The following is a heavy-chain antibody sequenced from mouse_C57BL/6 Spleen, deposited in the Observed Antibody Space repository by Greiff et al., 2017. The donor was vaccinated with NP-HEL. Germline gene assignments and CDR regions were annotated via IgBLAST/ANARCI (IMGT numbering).Heavy chain of an antibody. D-gene: IGHD2-4*01. J-gene: IGHJ2*01. CDR3: ARWGGLRHYFDY. CDR1: GYTFTSYW. V-gene: IGHV1-55*01. Sequence: QVQLQQPGAELVKPGASVKMSCKASGYTFTSYWITWVKQRPGQGLEWIGDIYPGSGSTNYNEKFKSKATLTVDTSSSTAYMQLSSLTSEDSAVYYCARWGGLRHYFDYWGQGTTLTVSS. CDR2: IYPGSGST.